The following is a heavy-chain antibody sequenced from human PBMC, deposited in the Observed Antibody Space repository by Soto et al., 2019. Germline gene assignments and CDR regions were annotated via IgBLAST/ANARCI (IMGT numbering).Heavy chain of an antibody. D-gene: IGHD2-15*01. CDR1: GGSISSGDYY. CDR2: IYYSGST. Sequence: PSETLSLTCTVSGGSISSGDYYWSWIRQLPGKGLEWIGYIYYSGSTYYNPSLKSRVTISVDTPKNQFSLKLSSVTAADTAVYYCARVIRVRSSHFDYWGQGTLVTVSS. CDR3: ARVIRVRSSHFDY. J-gene: IGHJ4*02. V-gene: IGHV4-30-4*01.